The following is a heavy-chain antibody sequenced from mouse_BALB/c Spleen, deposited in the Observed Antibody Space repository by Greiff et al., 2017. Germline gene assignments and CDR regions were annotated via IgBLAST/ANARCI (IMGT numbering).Heavy chain of an antibody. CDR3: ARSVYYYGSSYVWYFDV. CDR2: ISSGSSTI. J-gene: IGHJ1*01. CDR1: GFTFSSFG. D-gene: IGHD1-1*01. Sequence: EVKLVESGGGLVQPGGSRKLSCAASGFTFSSFGMHWVRQAPEKGLEWVAYISSGSSTIYYADTVKGRFTISRDNPKNTLFLQMTSLRSEDTAMYYCARSVYYYGSSYVWYFDVWGAGTTVTVSS. V-gene: IGHV5-17*02.